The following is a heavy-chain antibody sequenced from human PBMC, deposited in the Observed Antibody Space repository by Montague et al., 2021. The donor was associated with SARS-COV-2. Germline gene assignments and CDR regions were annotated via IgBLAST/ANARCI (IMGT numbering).Heavy chain of an antibody. CDR1: NGSINSYY. CDR2: IYYRGST. V-gene: IGHV4-59*01. CDR3: AREGLHNWFDP. J-gene: IGHJ5*02. Sequence: SETLSLTCTVSNGSINSYYWSWVRQPPGKRLEWIGYIYYRGSTNSNPSLESRVTMSIDTSKNQFSLKLRSVTAADTAVYFCAREGLHNWFDPWGQGTLVIVSS.